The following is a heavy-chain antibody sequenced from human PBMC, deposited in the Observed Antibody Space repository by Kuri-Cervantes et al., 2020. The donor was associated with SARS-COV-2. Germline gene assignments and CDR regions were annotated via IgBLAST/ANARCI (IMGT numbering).Heavy chain of an antibody. D-gene: IGHD4-23*01. CDR1: GYTFTGYC. J-gene: IGHJ4*02. V-gene: IGHV1-2*02. CDR2: INPNSGGA. Sequence: ASVKVSCKASGYTFTGYCMHGVRQAPGQGLEWMGWINPNSGGANYAQKFQGRVTMTRDTSTSTAYIELSGLTSDDTAVYYCARELMPYGGNSIDSWGQGTLVTVSS. CDR3: ARELMPYGGNSIDS.